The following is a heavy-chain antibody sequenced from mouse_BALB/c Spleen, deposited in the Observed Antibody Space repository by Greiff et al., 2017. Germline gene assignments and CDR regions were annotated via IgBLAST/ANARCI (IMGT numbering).Heavy chain of an antibody. V-gene: IGHV5-17*02. Sequence: EVKLVESGGGLVQPGGSRKLSCAASGFTFSSFGMHWVRQAPEKGLEWVAYISSGSSTIYYADTVKGRFTISRDNPKNTLFLQMTSLRSEDTAMYYCARNYYGKGGFFDVWGAGTTVTVSS. CDR3: ARNYYGKGGFFDV. D-gene: IGHD1-1*01. CDR1: GFTFSSFG. J-gene: IGHJ1*01. CDR2: ISSGSSTI.